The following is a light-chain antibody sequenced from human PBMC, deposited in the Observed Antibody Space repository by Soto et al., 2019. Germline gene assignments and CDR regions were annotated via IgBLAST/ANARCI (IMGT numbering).Light chain of an antibody. Sequence: DIVMTQSPDSLAVSLSERATINCKSSQSVLYNSDNKNYLAWYQQKPGQPPKLLIYWASTRDSGVPDRFSGSGSGADFTLTISSLQAEDVAVYYCQQYYTTLTFGGGTKVEIK. CDR3: QQYYTTLT. CDR2: WAS. V-gene: IGKV4-1*01. CDR1: QSVLYNSDNKNY. J-gene: IGKJ4*01.